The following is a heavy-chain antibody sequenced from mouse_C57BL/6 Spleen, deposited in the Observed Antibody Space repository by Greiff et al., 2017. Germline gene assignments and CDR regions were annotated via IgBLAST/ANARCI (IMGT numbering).Heavy chain of an antibody. CDR2: IDPSDSYT. J-gene: IGHJ2*01. D-gene: IGHD1-1*01. CDR3: ARSGTTVVATDY. CDR1: GYTFTSYW. V-gene: IGHV1-59*01. Sequence: VQLQQPGAELVRPGTSVKLSCKASGYTFTSYWMHWVKQRPGQGLEWIGVIDPSDSYTNYNQKFKGKATLTVDTSSSTAYMQLSSLTSEDSAVYYCARSGTTVVATDYWGQGTTLTVSA.